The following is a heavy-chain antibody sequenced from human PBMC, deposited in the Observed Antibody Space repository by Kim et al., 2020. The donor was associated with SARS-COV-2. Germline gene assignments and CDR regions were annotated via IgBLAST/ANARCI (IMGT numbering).Heavy chain of an antibody. Sequence: GGSLRLSCAASGFTFSSYSMNWVRQAPGKGLEWVSSISSSSSYIYYADSVKGRFTISRDNAKNSLYLQMNSLRAEDTAVYYCARDPLQGVGEFDPWGQGTLVTVSS. CDR2: ISSSSSYI. CDR3: ARDPLQGVGEFDP. CDR1: GFTFSSYS. V-gene: IGHV3-21*01. D-gene: IGHD3-10*01. J-gene: IGHJ5*02.